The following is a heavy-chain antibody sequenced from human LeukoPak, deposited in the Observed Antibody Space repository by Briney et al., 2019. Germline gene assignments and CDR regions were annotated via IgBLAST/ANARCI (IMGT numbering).Heavy chain of an antibody. J-gene: IGHJ4*02. D-gene: IGHD1-26*01. V-gene: IGHV3-30*18. CDR1: RFTFRHYA. CDR2: ISYDGSTK. Sequence: PGGSLRLSCAASRFTFRHYAMHWVRQAPGKGLEWVAAISYDGSTKYYADSVKGRFTSSRDNSKNTLYLQMNSLRPEDTAVYYCAKDSSVWVVGAISFFDYWGQGTLVTVSS. CDR3: AKDSSVWVVGAISFFDY.